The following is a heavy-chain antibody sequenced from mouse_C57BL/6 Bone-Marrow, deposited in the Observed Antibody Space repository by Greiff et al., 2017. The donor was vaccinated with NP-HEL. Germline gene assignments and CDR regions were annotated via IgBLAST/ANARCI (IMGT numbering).Heavy chain of an antibody. CDR1: GFTFSDYG. CDR3: ARLGQNYYAMDY. V-gene: IGHV5-15*01. D-gene: IGHD3-3*01. CDR2: ISNLAYSI. J-gene: IGHJ4*01. Sequence: EVHLVESGGGLVQPGGSLKLSCAASGFTFSDYGMAWVRQAPRKGPEWVAFISNLAYSIYYADTVTGRFTISRENAKNTLYLEMSSLRSEDTAMYYCARLGQNYYAMDYWGQGTSVTVSS.